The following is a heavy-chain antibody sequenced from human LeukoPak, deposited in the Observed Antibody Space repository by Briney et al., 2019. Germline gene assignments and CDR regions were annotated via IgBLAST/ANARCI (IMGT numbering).Heavy chain of an antibody. CDR1: GFTFSIFW. J-gene: IGHJ4*02. D-gene: IGHD3-22*01. Sequence: GGSLTLSCVASGFTFSIFWMRWVRPPAGKGLEWVANINQDGSAKYYVDSVKGRFTISRDNARHPLYLEMNYLRAEDTAIYYCATSYDSSGNNWGQGTLVTVSS. V-gene: IGHV3-7*01. CDR3: ATSYDSSGNN. CDR2: INQDGSAK.